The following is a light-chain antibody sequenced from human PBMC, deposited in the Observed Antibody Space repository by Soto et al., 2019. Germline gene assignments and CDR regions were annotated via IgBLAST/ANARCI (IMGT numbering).Light chain of an antibody. V-gene: IGKV3-20*01. CDR3: QQYHRSPRT. J-gene: IGKJ1*01. Sequence: EIVLTQSPGTLSLSTGERATLSCRASQSVSSNYLAWYQQKSGQAPRLLIYGASSRATGIPDRFSGSGSGTDFTLTISRLEPEDFAVYYCQQYHRSPRTFGQGTKV. CDR1: QSVSSNY. CDR2: GAS.